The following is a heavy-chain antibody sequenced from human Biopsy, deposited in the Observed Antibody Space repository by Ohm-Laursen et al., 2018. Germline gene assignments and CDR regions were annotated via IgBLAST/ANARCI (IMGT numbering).Heavy chain of an antibody. V-gene: IGHV4-59*07. CDR3: ARTPRDSFWSGSYKRGLWFDP. CDR1: GGSIISYY. CDR2: VYNGGIT. J-gene: IGHJ5*02. D-gene: IGHD3-3*01. Sequence: SDTLSFTCSVSGGSIISYYWTWIRQPPGKGLEWIVHVYNGGITNYNPSLKSRVTISKDTSKNQFSLQVNSVTAADTAVYYCARTPRDSFWSGSYKRGLWFDPWGQGTLVIVSS.